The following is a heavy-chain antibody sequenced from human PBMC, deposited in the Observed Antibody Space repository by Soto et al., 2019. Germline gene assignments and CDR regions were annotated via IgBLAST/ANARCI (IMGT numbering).Heavy chain of an antibody. Sequence: GSLRLSCAASGFTFSSYAMSWVRQAPGKGPEWVSAISGSGGSTYYADSVKGRFTISRDNSKNTLYLQMNSLRAEDTAVYYCAKAGITGTTGSVDWFDPWGQGTLVTVSS. CDR2: ISGSGGST. V-gene: IGHV3-23*01. CDR1: GFTFSSYA. D-gene: IGHD1-7*01. J-gene: IGHJ5*02. CDR3: AKAGITGTTGSVDWFDP.